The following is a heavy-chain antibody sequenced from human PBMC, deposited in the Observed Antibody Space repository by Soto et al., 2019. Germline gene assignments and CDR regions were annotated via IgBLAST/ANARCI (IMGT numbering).Heavy chain of an antibody. CDR1: GGSISSYY. J-gene: IGHJ6*02. Sequence: SETLSLTCTVSGGSISSYYWSWIRQPQGKGLEWIGFIHYSGSTNYNPSLKSRVTISVDRSKNQFSLKLTSVTAADTAMYYCARLSSSSQYYYFYGMDVWGQGTTVTVSS. D-gene: IGHD6-6*01. V-gene: IGHV4-59*12. CDR3: ARLSSSSQYYYFYGMDV. CDR2: IHYSGST.